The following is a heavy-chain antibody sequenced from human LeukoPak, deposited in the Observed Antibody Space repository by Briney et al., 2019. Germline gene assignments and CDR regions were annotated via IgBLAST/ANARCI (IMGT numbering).Heavy chain of an antibody. D-gene: IGHD5-12*01. CDR2: IRYDGSNK. J-gene: IGHJ6*03. CDR3: AKVSSGYDPSNYYYYMDV. V-gene: IGHV3-30*02. CDR1: GFTFNSYW. Sequence: GGSLRLSCTASGFTFNSYWMTWVRQAPGKGLEWVAFIRYDGSNKYYADSVKGRFTISRDNSKNTLYLQMNSLRAEDTAVYYCAKVSSGYDPSNYYYYMDVWGKGTTVTVSS.